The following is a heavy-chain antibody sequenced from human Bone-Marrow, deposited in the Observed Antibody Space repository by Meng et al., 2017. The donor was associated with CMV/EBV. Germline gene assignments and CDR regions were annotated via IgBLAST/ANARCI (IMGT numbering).Heavy chain of an antibody. D-gene: IGHD4-23*01. Sequence: SVKVSCKASGGTFSSYAISWVRQAPGQGLEWMGGIIPIFGTANYAQKFQGRVTITTDESTSTAYMELSSLRSEDTAVYYCAKVRWAMVVTPSGYWGQGTLVTVSS. CDR3: AKVRWAMVVTPSGY. CDR1: GGTFSSYA. CDR2: IIPIFGTA. V-gene: IGHV1-69*05. J-gene: IGHJ4*02.